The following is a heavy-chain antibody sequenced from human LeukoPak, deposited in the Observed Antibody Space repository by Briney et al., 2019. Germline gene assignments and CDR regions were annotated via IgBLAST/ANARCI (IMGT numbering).Heavy chain of an antibody. Sequence: PGGSLRLSCAASGFTFSSYAMHWVRQAPGKGLEWVAVISYDGSNKYYADSVKGRFTISRDNSKNTLYLQMNSLRAEDTAVYYCARDIWERKTVGAIDYWGQGTLVTVSS. D-gene: IGHD1-26*01. J-gene: IGHJ4*02. CDR1: GFTFSSYA. CDR2: ISYDGSNK. CDR3: ARDIWERKTVGAIDY. V-gene: IGHV3-30-3*01.